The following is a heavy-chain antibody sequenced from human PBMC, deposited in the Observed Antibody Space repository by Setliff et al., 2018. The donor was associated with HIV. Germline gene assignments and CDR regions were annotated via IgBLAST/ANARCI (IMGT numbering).Heavy chain of an antibody. CDR1: GFTFRTYN. V-gene: IGHV3-21*06. Sequence: GESLKISCAASGFTFRTYNMNWVRQAPGKGLEWVSSISGNTLYIYYAESVRGRFTVSRDNAKNSLYLQMNSLRAEDTAVYYCARVFSPTGTLSPAFDYWGPGALVTVS. D-gene: IGHD1-1*01. CDR2: ISGNTLYI. CDR3: ARVFSPTGTLSPAFDY. J-gene: IGHJ4*02.